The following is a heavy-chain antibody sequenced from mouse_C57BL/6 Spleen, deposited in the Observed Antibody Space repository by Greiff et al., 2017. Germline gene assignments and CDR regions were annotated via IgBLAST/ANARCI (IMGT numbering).Heavy chain of an antibody. CDR1: GFSLTSYG. V-gene: IGHV2-5*01. Sequence: VQLQQSGPGLVQPSQSLSITCTVSGFSLTSYGVHWVRQSPGKGLEWLGVIWRGGSTDYNAAFMSRLSITKDNSKSQVFFKMHSLQADDTAIYYCAKNYYGSSYDWYFDVWGTGTTVTVSS. CDR3: AKNYYGSSYDWYFDV. J-gene: IGHJ1*03. CDR2: IWRGGST. D-gene: IGHD1-1*01.